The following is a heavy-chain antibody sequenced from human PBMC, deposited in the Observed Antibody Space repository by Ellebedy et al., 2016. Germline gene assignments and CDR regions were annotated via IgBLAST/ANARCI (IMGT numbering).Heavy chain of an antibody. D-gene: IGHD5-24*01. CDR1: GYSLTTYW. V-gene: IGHV5-51*01. CDR3: ARPPANNDGWEPFDY. J-gene: IGHJ4*02. Sequence: GESLKISCKGSGYSLTTYWIGFVRHIPGNGLEWMGRIHPLSSYTTYSPPFQGQVTISADESINTAYLHWSSLKASDTAVYYCARPPANNDGWEPFDYWGQGTLVTVAS. CDR2: IHPLSSYT.